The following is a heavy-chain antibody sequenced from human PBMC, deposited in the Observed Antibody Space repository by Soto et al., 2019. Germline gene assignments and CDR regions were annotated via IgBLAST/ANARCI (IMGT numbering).Heavy chain of an antibody. CDR2: IRSKAYGGTT. V-gene: IGHV3-49*03. D-gene: IGHD6-13*01. CDR1: GFTFGDYA. CDR3: ASGHSITWYAAIDY. J-gene: IGHJ4*01. Sequence: GGSLRLSCTASGFTFGDYAMSWFRQAPGKGLEWVGFIRSKAYGGTTEYAASVKGRFTTSRDDSKSIAYLQMNSLKTEDTAVYYCASGHSITWYAAIDYWGHGTLVTVSS.